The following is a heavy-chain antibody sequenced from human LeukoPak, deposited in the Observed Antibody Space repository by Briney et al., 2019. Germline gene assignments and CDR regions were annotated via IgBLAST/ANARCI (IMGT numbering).Heavy chain of an antibody. CDR3: ARGDCSSTSCYSYY. CDR1: GGSFSGYY. D-gene: IGHD2-2*01. V-gene: IGHV4-34*01. Sequence: SETLSLTCAVYGGSFSGYYWSWIRQPLGKGLEWIGEINHSGSTNYNPSLKSRVTISVDTSKNQFSLKLSSVTAADTAVYYCARGDCSSTSCYSYYWGQGTLVTVSS. J-gene: IGHJ4*02. CDR2: INHSGST.